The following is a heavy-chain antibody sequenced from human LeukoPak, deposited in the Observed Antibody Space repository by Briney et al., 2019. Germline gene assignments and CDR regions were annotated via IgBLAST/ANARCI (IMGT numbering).Heavy chain of an antibody. CDR1: GYSFPSYW. CDR3: VGQPPGVYDTTQNWFDP. D-gene: IGHD3-22*01. CDR2: IAPSDSYT. J-gene: IGHJ5*02. Sequence: GESLKISCKVSGYSFPSYWITWVRQVPGKGLEWMGRIAPSDSYTNYNPSFEGHVTISVEKSITTVYLQWSGLKASDTAMYYCVGQPPGVYDTTQNWFDPWGQGTLVTVSS. V-gene: IGHV5-10-1*01.